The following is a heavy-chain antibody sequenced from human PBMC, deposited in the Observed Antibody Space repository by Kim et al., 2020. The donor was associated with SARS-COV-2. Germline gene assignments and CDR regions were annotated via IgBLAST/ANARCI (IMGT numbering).Heavy chain of an antibody. Sequence: NYAQKFQGRVTITADESTSTAYMELSSLRSEDTAVYYCARDTHGSGSYIEWGQGTLVTVSS. CDR3: ARDTHGSGSYIE. V-gene: IGHV1-69*01. J-gene: IGHJ4*02. D-gene: IGHD3-10*01.